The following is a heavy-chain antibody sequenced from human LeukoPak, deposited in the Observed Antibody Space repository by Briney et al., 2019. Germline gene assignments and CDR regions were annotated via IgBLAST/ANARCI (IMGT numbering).Heavy chain of an antibody. J-gene: IGHJ6*03. CDR1: GYTFTGYY. Sequence: ASVKVSCKASGYTFTGYYMHWVRQAPGQGLERMGWINPNSGGTNYAQKFQGRVTITRNTSISTAYMELSSLRSEDTAVYYCARVAAAAGTRGYYYYYMDVWGKGTTVTVSS. V-gene: IGHV1-2*02. D-gene: IGHD6-13*01. CDR3: ARVAAAAGTRGYYYYYMDV. CDR2: INPNSGGT.